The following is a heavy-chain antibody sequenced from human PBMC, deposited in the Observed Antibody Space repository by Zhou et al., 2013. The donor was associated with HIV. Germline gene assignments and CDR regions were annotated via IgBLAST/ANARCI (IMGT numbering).Heavy chain of an antibody. CDR2: INPSGGST. Sequence: QVQLVQSGAEVKKPGASVKVSCKASGYTFTSYYMHWVRQAPGQGLEWMGIINPSGGSTSYAQKFQGRVTMTRDTSTSTVYMELSSLRSEDTAVYYCARDGLLLWFGELLPQRGDWWFDPWGQGTLVTVSS. J-gene: IGHJ5*02. CDR3: ARDGLLLWFGELLPQRGDWWFDP. CDR1: GYTFTSYY. D-gene: IGHD3-10*01. V-gene: IGHV1-46*01.